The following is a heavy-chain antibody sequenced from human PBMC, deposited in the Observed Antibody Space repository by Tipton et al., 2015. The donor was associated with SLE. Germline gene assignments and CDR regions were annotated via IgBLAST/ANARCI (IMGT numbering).Heavy chain of an antibody. J-gene: IGHJ4*02. Sequence: RSLRLSCVGSGFTFSNHAMHWVRQAPGKGLEWVGIISNDESNKYYADSVKGRFTISRDNSKNTLYLQMTSLRPDDTAVYYCARDQQGRFLEWLSHFDYWGQGALVTVSS. CDR3: ARDQQGRFLEWLSHFDY. V-gene: IGHV3-30-3*01. D-gene: IGHD3-3*01. CDR1: GFTFSNHA. CDR2: ISNDESNK.